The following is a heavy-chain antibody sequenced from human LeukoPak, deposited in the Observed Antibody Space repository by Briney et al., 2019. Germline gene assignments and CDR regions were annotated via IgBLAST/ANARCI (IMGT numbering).Heavy chain of an antibody. CDR3: AKDLTYYYGSGRNGAFDI. CDR2: ISSSGST. CDR1: GDSISSGGYY. J-gene: IGHJ3*02. Sequence: PSETLSLTCTVSGDSISSGGYYWSWIRQPAGKGLEWIGRISSSGSTNYNPSLKSRVTISVDTSKNQFSPKLSSVTAADTAVYYCAKDLTYYYGSGRNGAFDIWGQGTMVTVSS. V-gene: IGHV4-61*02. D-gene: IGHD3-10*01.